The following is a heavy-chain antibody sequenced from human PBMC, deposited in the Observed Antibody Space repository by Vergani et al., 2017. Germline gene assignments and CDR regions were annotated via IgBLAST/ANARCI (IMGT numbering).Heavy chain of an antibody. V-gene: IGHV3-21*01. D-gene: IGHD2-2*01. J-gene: IGHJ5*02. CDR3: ARVGTDIVVVPAAWFDP. Sequence: EVQLVESGGGLVKPGGSLRLSCAASGFTFSSYSMNWVRQAPGKGLEWVSSISSSSSYIYYADSVKGRFTISRDNAKTSLYLQMTSLRAEDTAVYYCARVGTDIVVVPAAWFDPWGQGTLVTVSS. CDR1: GFTFSSYS. CDR2: ISSSSSYI.